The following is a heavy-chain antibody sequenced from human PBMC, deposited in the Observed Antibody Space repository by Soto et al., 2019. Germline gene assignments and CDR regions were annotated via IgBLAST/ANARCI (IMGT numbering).Heavy chain of an antibody. J-gene: IGHJ4*02. Sequence: EVQLLESGGGLIQLGGSLRLSCTASGFTFSSYAMNWVRHAPGKGLERVSVISGSDGSTYYADSVKGRFTISRDNSKNTLNLQMNSLRAEDTAVYYCARRSSSWYFDYWGQGTLVTVSS. CDR3: ARRSSSWYFDY. D-gene: IGHD6-13*01. CDR2: ISGSDGST. CDR1: GFTFSSYA. V-gene: IGHV3-23*01.